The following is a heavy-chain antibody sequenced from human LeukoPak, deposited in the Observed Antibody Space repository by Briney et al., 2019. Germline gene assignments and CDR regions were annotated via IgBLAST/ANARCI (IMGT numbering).Heavy chain of an antibody. Sequence: ASVKVSCKASGYTFTGYYMHWVRQAPGQGLEWMGRINPNSGGTNYAQKFQGRVTMTTDTSTSTAYMELRSLRSDDTAVYYCARDLSLGPHHYGEPFDYWGQGTLVTVSP. CDR2: INPNSGGT. J-gene: IGHJ4*02. CDR3: ARDLSLGPHHYGEPFDY. D-gene: IGHD4-17*01. CDR1: GYTFTGYY. V-gene: IGHV1-2*06.